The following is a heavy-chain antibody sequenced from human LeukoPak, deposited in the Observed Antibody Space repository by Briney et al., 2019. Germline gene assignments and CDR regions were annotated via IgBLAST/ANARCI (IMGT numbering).Heavy chain of an antibody. CDR2: ISGSGGIT. CDR3: AKDHPRIAVADDAFDI. D-gene: IGHD6-19*01. J-gene: IGHJ3*02. CDR1: GFTFSSYA. Sequence: GGSLRLSCAASGFTFSSYAMSWVRQAPGKGLEWVSAISGSGGITYYADSVKGRFTISRDNSKNTLYLQMNSLRAEDTAVYYCAKDHPRIAVADDAFDIWGQGTMVTVSS. V-gene: IGHV3-23*01.